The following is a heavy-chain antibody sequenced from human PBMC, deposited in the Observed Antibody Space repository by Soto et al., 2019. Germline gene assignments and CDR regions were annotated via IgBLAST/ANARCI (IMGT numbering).Heavy chain of an antibody. CDR1: GGSISSYY. D-gene: IGHD6-19*01. CDR2: ISYSGST. J-gene: IGHJ4*02. CDR3: ARGAGRFDY. V-gene: IGHV4-59*01. Sequence: QVQLQESGPGLVKPSETLSLTCTVSGGSISSYYWSWIRQPPGKGLEWIGYISYSGSTNYNPSLKSRVTMSVDTSKNHFSLKLSSVTAADTAVYYRARGAGRFDYWGQGTLVTVSS.